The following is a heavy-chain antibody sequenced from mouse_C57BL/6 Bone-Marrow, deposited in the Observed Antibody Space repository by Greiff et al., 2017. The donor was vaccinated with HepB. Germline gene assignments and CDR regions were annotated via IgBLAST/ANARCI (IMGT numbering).Heavy chain of an antibody. CDR1: GFSFNTYA. J-gene: IGHJ3*01. D-gene: IGHD2-3*01. V-gene: IGHV10-1*01. CDR2: IRSKSNNYAT. Sequence: EVQLVESGGGLVQPKGSLKLSCAASGFSFNTYAMNWVRQAPGKGLEWVARIRSKSNNYATYYADSVKDRFTISRDDSESMLYLQMNNLKTEDTAMYYCVDDGYQAWFAYWGQGTLVTVSA. CDR3: VDDGYQAWFAY.